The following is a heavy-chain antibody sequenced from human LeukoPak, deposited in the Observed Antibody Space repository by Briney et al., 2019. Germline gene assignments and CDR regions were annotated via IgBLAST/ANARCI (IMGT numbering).Heavy chain of an antibody. CDR2: IAGGDGST. D-gene: IGHD1-1*01. Sequence: GGSLRLSCAISGFIFITNGMNWVRQSPGKGLEWLATIAGGDGSTYYADSVKGRFAISRDNSKNTVSLQMSSLRVEDTAVYYCARGVYWSLDYWGQGTPVTVS. CDR1: GFIFITNG. CDR3: ARGVYWSLDY. V-gene: IGHV3-23*01. J-gene: IGHJ4*02.